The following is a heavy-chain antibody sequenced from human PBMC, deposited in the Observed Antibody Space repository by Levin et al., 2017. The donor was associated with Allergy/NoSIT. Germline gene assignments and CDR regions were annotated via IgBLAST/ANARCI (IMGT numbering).Heavy chain of an antibody. CDR3: ARRDSSSWLYYHYYYGMDV. D-gene: IGHD6-13*01. V-gene: IGHV3-7*01. CDR1: GFTFSSYY. Sequence: GGSLRLSCAASGFTFSSYYMTWVRQAPGKGLEWVANIKQDASEKYYVDSVEGRFTISRDNAKKSLYLQMNSLRAEDTAVYYCARRDSSSWLYYHYYYGMDVWGQGTAVIVSS. CDR2: IKQDASEK. J-gene: IGHJ6*01.